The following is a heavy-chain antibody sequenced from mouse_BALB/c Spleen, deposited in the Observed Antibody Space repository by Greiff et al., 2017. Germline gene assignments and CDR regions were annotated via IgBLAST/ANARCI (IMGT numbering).Heavy chain of an antibody. J-gene: IGHJ4*01. CDR3: ARGVYGYDAGSYAMDY. Sequence: VQLQQPGAELVKPGASVKLSCKASGYTFTSYWMHWVKQRPGQGLEWIGYINPSTGYTEYNQKFKDKATLTADKSSSTAYMQLSSLTSEDSAVYYCARGVYGYDAGSYAMDYWGQGTSVTVSS. CDR1: GYTFTSYW. V-gene: IGHV1-7*01. CDR2: INPSTGYT. D-gene: IGHD2-2*01.